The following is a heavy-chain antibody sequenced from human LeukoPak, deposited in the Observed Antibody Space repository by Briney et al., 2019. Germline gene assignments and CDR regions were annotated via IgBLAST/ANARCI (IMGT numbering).Heavy chain of an antibody. J-gene: IGHJ6*02. CDR1: GGSISSSSYY. D-gene: IGHD1-1*01. V-gene: IGHV4-39*01. Sequence: PSETLSLTCTVSGGSISSSSYYWGWIRQPPGEGPEWIGSISYSGRTHYNPSLKSRVSISVDASKNQFSLNLSSVTAADTAVYYCARKKTGATNGLDVWGQGTTVTVSS. CDR2: ISYSGRT. CDR3: ARKKTGATNGLDV.